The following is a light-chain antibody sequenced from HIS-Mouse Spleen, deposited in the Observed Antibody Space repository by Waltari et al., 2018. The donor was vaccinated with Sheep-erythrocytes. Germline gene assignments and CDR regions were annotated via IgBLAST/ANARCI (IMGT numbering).Light chain of an antibody. CDR1: KLGDKK. CDR3: QAWDSSTVV. J-gene: IGLJ2*01. V-gene: IGLV3-1*01. Sequence: SYELTQPPSVSVSPGQTASITCSGDKLGDKKACWYHQKPGQSPVLVIYQDSKRPSGLPERFSGSNSGNTATLTISGTQAMDEADYYCQAWDSSTVVFGGGTKLTVL. CDR2: QDS.